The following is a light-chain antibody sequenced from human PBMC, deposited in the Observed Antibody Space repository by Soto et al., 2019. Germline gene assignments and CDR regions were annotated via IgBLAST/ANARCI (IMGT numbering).Light chain of an antibody. CDR3: QKYNRTPWT. Sequence: DIQMTQSPSSLSASVGDRVTITCRASQGVSNFLAGYQQRPGKVPKLLLYAASTLQSGVPSRFSGSGSGADFTLTISSLQPEDVATDYCQKYNRTPWTFGQGTKVEIK. J-gene: IGKJ1*01. CDR1: QGVSNF. V-gene: IGKV1-27*01. CDR2: AAS.